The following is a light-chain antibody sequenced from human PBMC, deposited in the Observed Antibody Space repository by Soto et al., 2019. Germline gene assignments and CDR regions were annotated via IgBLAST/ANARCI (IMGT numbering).Light chain of an antibody. Sequence: DIQMTQSPSSLSASVGDRVTITCRASQIINTWLAWYQQKPGKAPKLLIYRASNLVNGVPSRFSGSGSGTEFTLTISSPQPDDFSNYYCQQYETYSGTFGPGTKVDL. CDR3: QQYETYSGT. CDR2: RAS. V-gene: IGKV1-5*03. J-gene: IGKJ3*01. CDR1: QIINTW.